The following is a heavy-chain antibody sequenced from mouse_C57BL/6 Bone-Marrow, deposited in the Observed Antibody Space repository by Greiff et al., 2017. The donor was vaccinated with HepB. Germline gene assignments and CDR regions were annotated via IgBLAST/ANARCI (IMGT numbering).Heavy chain of an antibody. D-gene: IGHD1-1*01. J-gene: IGHJ2*01. Sequence: VQLKQSGPELVKPGASVKMSCKASGYTFTDYNMHWVKQSHGKSLEWIGYINPNNGGTSYNQKFKGKATLTVNKSSSTAYMELRSLTSEDSAVYYCARGATTVVSYWGQGTTLTVSS. CDR3: ARGATTVVSY. V-gene: IGHV1-22*01. CDR1: GYTFTDYN. CDR2: INPNNGGT.